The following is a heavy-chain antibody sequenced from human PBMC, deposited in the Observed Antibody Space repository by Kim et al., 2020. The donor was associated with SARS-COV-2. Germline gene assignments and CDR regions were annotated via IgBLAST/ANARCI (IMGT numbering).Heavy chain of an antibody. D-gene: IGHD6-19*01. Sequence: ASVKVSCKASGYTFTSYGISWVRQAPGQGLEWMGWISTYSVNSYYAQTFQGRLTMTRDTSPSTTYLDLRSLRSDDTAVYYCARYMGGWTGLDYWGQGTLVTVSS. CDR2: ISTYSVNS. V-gene: IGHV1-18*01. CDR1: GYTFTSYG. CDR3: ARYMGGWTGLDY. J-gene: IGHJ4*02.